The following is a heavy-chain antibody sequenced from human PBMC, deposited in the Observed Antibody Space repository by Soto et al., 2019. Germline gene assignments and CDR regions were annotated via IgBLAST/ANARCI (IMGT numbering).Heavy chain of an antibody. D-gene: IGHD1-7*01. CDR3: AHRLGTRRLRAFDI. J-gene: IGHJ3*02. CDR2: IYWDDDK. CDR1: GFSLSTSGVG. V-gene: IGHV2-5*02. Sequence: QITLKESGPPLVKPTQTLTLTCTFSGFSLSTSGVGVGWIRQPPGKALEWLALIYWDDDKRYSPSLKSRLTITKDTSKNHVVLTMTNMDPVDTATYYCAHRLGTRRLRAFDIWGQGTMDTVSS.